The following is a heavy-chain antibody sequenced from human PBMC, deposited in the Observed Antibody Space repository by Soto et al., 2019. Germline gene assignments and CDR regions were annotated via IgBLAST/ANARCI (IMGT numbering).Heavy chain of an antibody. CDR3: VRDSARIVVVPRVDGDNWLDP. V-gene: IGHV3-11*06. D-gene: IGHD2-2*01. CDR1: WFTFSYYF. Sequence: LXLSFAASWFTFSYYFMSWIRQAPVNGVEWVSFISGSSDNIKYSDSVKGRFTISRDNAKNSLYLQMNSLRAEDTAVYYCVRDSARIVVVPRVDGDNWLDPWGQGTLVTVSS. CDR2: ISGSSDNI. J-gene: IGHJ5*02.